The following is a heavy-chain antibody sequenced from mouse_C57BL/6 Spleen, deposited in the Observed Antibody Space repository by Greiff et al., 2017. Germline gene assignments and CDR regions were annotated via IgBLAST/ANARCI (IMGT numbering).Heavy chain of an antibody. CDR1: GYTFTDYE. Sequence: QVHVKQSGAELVRPGASVTLSCKASGYTFTDYEMHWVKQTPVHGLEWIGAIDPETGGTAYNQKFKGKAILTADKSSSTAYMELRSLTAEDSAVYYCTRGDYYEAYWGQGTLVTVSA. CDR3: TRGDYYEAY. D-gene: IGHD1-1*01. J-gene: IGHJ3*01. CDR2: IDPETGGT. V-gene: IGHV1-15*01.